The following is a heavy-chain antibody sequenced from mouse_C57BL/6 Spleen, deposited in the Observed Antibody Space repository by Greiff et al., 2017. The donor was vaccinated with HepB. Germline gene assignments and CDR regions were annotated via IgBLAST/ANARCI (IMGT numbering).Heavy chain of an antibody. Sequence: QVQLQQPGAELVKPGASVNMSCKASGYTFTSYWITWVKQRPGQGLEWIGDIYPGSGSTNYNETFKSKATLTVDTSSSTAYMQLSSRTSEDSAVYYCARKGTGTDYWGQGTTLTVSS. J-gene: IGHJ2*01. CDR1: GYTFTSYW. CDR3: ARKGTGTDY. D-gene: IGHD4-1*01. CDR2: IYPGSGST. V-gene: IGHV1-55*01.